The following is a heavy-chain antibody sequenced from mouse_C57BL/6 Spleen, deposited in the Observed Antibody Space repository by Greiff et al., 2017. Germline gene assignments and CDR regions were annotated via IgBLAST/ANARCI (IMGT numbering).Heavy chain of an antibody. V-gene: IGHV6-3*01. CDR1: GFTFSNYC. CDR2: IRLKSDNYAT. CDR3: KAFYYYGSSYFDY. J-gene: IGHJ2*01. D-gene: IGHD1-1*01. Sequence: DVMLVESGGGLVQPGGSMKLSCVASGFTFSNYCMNWVRQSPEKGLEWVGQIRLKSDNYATPYAESVKGRFTISRDDSKSSVYLQMNNIRSEDTEIYYYKAFYYYGSSYFDYWGQGTTLTVSS.